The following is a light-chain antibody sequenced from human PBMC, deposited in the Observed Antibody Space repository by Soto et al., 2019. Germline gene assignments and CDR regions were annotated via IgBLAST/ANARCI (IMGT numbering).Light chain of an antibody. CDR2: AAS. CDR1: QSVTTY. Sequence: IQIHQSPSSLSATVGDRGTITCRPRQSVTTYLNWYQHKPGKAPQLLNYAASSLQSGVPSRFSASGSATDFALTITSLQPEDFATYYCHQNYSNPPTFGQGTRLEIK. J-gene: IGKJ5*01. CDR3: HQNYSNPPT. V-gene: IGKV1-39*01.